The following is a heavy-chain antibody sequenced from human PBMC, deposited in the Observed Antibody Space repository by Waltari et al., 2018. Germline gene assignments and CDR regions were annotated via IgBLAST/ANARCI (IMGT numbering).Heavy chain of an antibody. J-gene: IGHJ4*02. D-gene: IGHD1-1*01. CDR2: IKQDGSEK. V-gene: IGHV3-7*01. CDR3: AREGVQLEIDY. Sequence: EVQLVESGGGLVQPGGSLRLSCAASGFTFSSYWMSWVRQAPGKGREWVANIKQDGSEKYYVDSVKGRFTISRDNAKNSLYLQMNSLRAEDTAVYYCAREGVQLEIDYWGQGTLVTVSS. CDR1: GFTFSSYW.